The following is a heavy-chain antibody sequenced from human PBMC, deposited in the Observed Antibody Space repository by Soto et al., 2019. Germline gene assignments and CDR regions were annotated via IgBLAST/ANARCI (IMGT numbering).Heavy chain of an antibody. V-gene: IGHV3-23*01. CDR1: GSTFSSYA. Sequence: WGSLRLSCAASGSTFSSYAMSWVRQAPGKGLEWVSAISGSGGSTYYADSVKGRFTISRDNSKNTLYLQMNSLRAEDTAVYYCAKDPQRHAYICGSYRFGAFDIWGQGTMVTVSS. D-gene: IGHD3-16*02. CDR2: ISGSGGST. J-gene: IGHJ3*02. CDR3: AKDPQRHAYICGSYRFGAFDI.